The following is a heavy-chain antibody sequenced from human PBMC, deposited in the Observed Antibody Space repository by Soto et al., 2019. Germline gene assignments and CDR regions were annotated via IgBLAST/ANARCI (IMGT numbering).Heavy chain of an antibody. V-gene: IGHV4-4*02. CDR2: IYHSGST. J-gene: IGHJ4*02. CDR3: ARRGGGVVLTATTPFDY. D-gene: IGHD2-21*02. CDR1: SGSISTANW. Sequence: QVPLQESGPRLVRPSGTLSLTCTVSSGSISTANWWSWVRQPPGRGLEWIGEIYHSGSTNYNLSLKSRVTLSVDKSKNQFSLRLSSVTAVDTAMYYCARRGGGVVLTATTPFDYWGQGTLVTVSS.